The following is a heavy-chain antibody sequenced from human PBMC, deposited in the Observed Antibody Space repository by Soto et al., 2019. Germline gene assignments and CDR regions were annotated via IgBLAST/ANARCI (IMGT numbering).Heavy chain of an antibody. J-gene: IGHJ6*03. CDR3: ARGEGLSQALYYYYYYMDV. CDR1: GYTFTSYD. Sequence: GASVKVSCKASGYTFTSYDINWVRQATGQGLEWMGWMNPNSGNTGYAQKFQGRVTMTRNTSISTAYMELSSLRSEDTAVYYCARGEGLSQALYYYYYYMDVWGKGTTVTV. V-gene: IGHV1-8*01. CDR2: MNPNSGNT.